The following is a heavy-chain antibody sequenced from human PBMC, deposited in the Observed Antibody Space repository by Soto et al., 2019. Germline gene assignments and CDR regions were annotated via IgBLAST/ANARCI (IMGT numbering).Heavy chain of an antibody. CDR1: GGSISSSSYY. Sequence: PSETLSLTCTVSGGSISSSSYYWGWIRQPPGKGLEWIGSIYYSGSTYYNPSLKSRVTISVDTSKNQFSLKLSSVTAADTAVYYCARHDGVAGTPPYFDYWGQGTLVTV. D-gene: IGHD6-19*01. V-gene: IGHV4-39*01. J-gene: IGHJ4*02. CDR3: ARHDGVAGTPPYFDY. CDR2: IYYSGST.